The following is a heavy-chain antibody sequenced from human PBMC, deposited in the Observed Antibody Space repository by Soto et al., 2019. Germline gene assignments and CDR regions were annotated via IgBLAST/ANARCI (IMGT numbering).Heavy chain of an antibody. J-gene: IGHJ4*02. Sequence: GGSRRLSCAASGFTFSSYWMSWVRQAPGKGLEWVANIKQDGSEKYYVDSVKGRFTIFRDNAKNSLYLQMNSLRAEDTAVYYCARDTVPYGDYPYYFDYWGQGTLVTVSS. V-gene: IGHV3-7*01. CDR1: GFTFSSYW. D-gene: IGHD4-17*01. CDR2: IKQDGSEK. CDR3: ARDTVPYGDYPYYFDY.